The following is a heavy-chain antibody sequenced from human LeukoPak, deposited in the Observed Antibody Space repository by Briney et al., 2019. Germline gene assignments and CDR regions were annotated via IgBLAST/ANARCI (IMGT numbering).Heavy chain of an antibody. CDR3: ARDPLYSNWDSPGRPPDY. CDR2: ISYDGSNK. J-gene: IGHJ4*02. Sequence: GGSLRLSCAASGFTFSSYAMHWVRQAPGKGLEWVAVISYDGSNKYYADSVKGRFTISRDNSKNTLYLQMNSLRADDTAVYYCARDPLYSNWDSPGRPPDYWGQGTLVTVSS. D-gene: IGHD4-11*01. CDR1: GFTFSSYA. V-gene: IGHV3-30-3*01.